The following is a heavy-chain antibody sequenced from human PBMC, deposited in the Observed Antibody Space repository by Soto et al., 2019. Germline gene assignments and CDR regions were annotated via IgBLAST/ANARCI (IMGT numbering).Heavy chain of an antibody. CDR1: GGSISSYN. J-gene: IGHJ1*01. CDR2: IYYSGST. V-gene: IGHV4-59*01. D-gene: IGHD4-17*01. Sequence: QVQLQESGPGLVKPSETLSLTCTVSGGSISSYNWSWIRQPPGKGLEWIGYIYYSGSTNYNPSLKSRVTISVDTSKSQFSLKLSSVTAADTAEYYCATQAGYGDYRHWGQGTLVTVSS. CDR3: ATQAGYGDYRH.